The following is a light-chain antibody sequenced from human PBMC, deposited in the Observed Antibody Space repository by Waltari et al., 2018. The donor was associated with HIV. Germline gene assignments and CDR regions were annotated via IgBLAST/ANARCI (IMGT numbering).Light chain of an antibody. CDR2: EVY. J-gene: IGLJ2*01. CDR3: ASYAGRNNLV. V-gene: IGLV2-8*01. CDR1: SRDVGGYNY. Sequence: QSALTQPPSASGSPGQSVTISCTGTSRDVGGYNYVSWYKQHPGEAPKVVIFEVYKRPSGVPDRLSGSKSGNPVSLTVSGLQADAESTYYCASYAGRNNLVFGGGTKLTVL.